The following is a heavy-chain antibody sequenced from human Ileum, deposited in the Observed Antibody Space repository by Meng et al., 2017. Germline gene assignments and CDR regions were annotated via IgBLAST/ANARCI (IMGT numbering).Heavy chain of an antibody. Sequence: QVAAPAPGPRLVKSSGTLSLTCAVSGTLWSWVRQPPGKGLEWIGEIFQSGRTNYNPSLKSRVTISIDKSKSQISLQLSAVTAADTAVYSCATSNDRDVYYLGYWGQGTLVTISS. J-gene: IGHJ4*02. CDR2: IFQSGRT. D-gene: IGHD3-22*01. CDR3: ATSNDRDVYYLGY. CDR1: GTL. V-gene: IGHV4-4*02.